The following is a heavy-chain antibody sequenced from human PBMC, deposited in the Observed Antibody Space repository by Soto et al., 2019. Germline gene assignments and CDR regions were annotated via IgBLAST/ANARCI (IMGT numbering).Heavy chain of an antibody. J-gene: IGHJ3*02. V-gene: IGHV4-61*05. Sequence: PSETLSLTCSASGGSIRRSDSCWSWVRQFPGKGLEWIGYINDSGRTNYNPSLKSRVTISIDTSKNQFSLKLSSVTAADTAVYYCARHVGYCSGGSCYTDDAFDIWGQGTMVTVSS. D-gene: IGHD2-15*01. CDR2: INDSGRT. CDR3: ARHVGYCSGGSCYTDDAFDI. CDR1: GGSIRRSDSC.